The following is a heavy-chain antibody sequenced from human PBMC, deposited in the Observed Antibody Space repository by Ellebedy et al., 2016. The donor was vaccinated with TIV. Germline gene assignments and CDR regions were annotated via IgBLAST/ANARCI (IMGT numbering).Heavy chain of an antibody. D-gene: IGHD3-16*01. V-gene: IGHV6-1*01. CDR3: ARGWFGSGMGV. Sequence: SETLSLTCVISGDSVSTDIGWNWIRQSPSRGLEWPGRTYYRSKWNNDYAVSLKSRITINPDTSKNQFSLQLNSVIPDDTAVYYCARGWFGSGMGVWGQGTTVTVSS. CDR2: TYYRSKWNN. J-gene: IGHJ6*02. CDR1: GDSVSTDIG.